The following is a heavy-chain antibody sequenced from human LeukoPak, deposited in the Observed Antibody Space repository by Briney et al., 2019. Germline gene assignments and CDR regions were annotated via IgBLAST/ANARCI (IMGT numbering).Heavy chain of an antibody. D-gene: IGHD3-3*01. J-gene: IGHJ3*02. CDR3: AREGWATIFGVVITGSAFDI. CDR2: ISAYNGNT. Sequence: ASVKVSCKASGYTFTSYGISWVRQAPGQGLEWMGWISAYNGNTNYAQKLQGRVTMTTDTSTSTAYMELRSLRSDDTAAYYCAREGWATIFGVVITGSAFDIWGQGTMVTVSS. V-gene: IGHV1-18*01. CDR1: GYTFTSYG.